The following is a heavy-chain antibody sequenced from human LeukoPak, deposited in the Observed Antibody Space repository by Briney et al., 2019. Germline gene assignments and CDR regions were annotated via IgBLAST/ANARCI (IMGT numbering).Heavy chain of an antibody. CDR1: GFTFGNYA. CDR2: ISDSDGRT. V-gene: IGHV3-23*01. J-gene: IGHJ4*02. D-gene: IGHD6-19*01. CDR3: AKSISGGQWLANDY. Sequence: GGSLRLSCAASGFTFGNYAMSWVRQPPGRGLEWVSGISDSDGRTYYADSVKGRFTISRDNSRDMLYLQMSSLRAEDTALYYCAKSISGGQWLANDYWGQGTLVTVYS.